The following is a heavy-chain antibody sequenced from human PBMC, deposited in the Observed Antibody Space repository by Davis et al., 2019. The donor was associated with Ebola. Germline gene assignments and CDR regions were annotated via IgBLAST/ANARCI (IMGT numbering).Heavy chain of an antibody. CDR2: ISASSATR. CDR1: GFTFSSYT. D-gene: IGHD3-3*01. V-gene: IGHV3-48*04. CDR3: ARGRGAIFGALQH. Sequence: GESLKIPCVGSGFTFSSYTMNWVRQAQGKGLAWISYISASSATRYYAESGKGRITISRDNTKNSLVLQMNSLRAEDTAVYYCARGRGAIFGALQHWGQGALVTVSS. J-gene: IGHJ1*01.